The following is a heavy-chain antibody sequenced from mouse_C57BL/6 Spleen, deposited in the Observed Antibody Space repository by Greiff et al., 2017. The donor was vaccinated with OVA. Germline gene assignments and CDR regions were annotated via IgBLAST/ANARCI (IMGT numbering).Heavy chain of an antibody. CDR1: GYTFTSYR. CDR2: IDPSDSYT. V-gene: IGHV1-50*01. CDR3: ANAMDY. Sequence: QVQLQQSGAELVKPGASVKLSCKASGYTFTSYRMQWVKQRPGQGLEWIGEIDPSDSYTNYNQKFKGKATLTVDTSSSTAYMQLSSLTSEDSAVYYCANAMDYWGQGTSVTVSS. J-gene: IGHJ4*01.